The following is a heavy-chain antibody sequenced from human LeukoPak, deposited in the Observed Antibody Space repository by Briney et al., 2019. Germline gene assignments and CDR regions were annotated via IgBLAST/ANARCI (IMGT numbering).Heavy chain of an antibody. CDR2: IKEDGSEK. V-gene: IGHV3-7*01. CDR3: ARSLWSGYYTDDAFDI. J-gene: IGHJ3*02. D-gene: IGHD3-3*01. CDR1: GFIFSSYW. Sequence: WGSLTLSCAASGFIFSSYWMSWVRQAPGKGLEWVANIKEDGSEKYYVDSVKGRFTISRDNAKNSLYLQMNSLRAEDTAVYYCARSLWSGYYTDDAFDIWGQGTMVTVSS.